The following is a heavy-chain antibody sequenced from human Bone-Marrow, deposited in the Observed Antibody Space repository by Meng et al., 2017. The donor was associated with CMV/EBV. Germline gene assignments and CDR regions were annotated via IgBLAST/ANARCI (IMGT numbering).Heavy chain of an antibody. CDR1: GFSFADAW. CDR3: ITEDLKYDSSSRHY. CDR2: IKSKIDGGTT. Sequence: SGFSFADAWMNWVRQAPGKGLEWVGRIKSKIDGGTTDYPAALKGRFFISRDDSKNTLYLQMNNLKIEDTGMYYCITEDLKYDSSSRHYWGQGTLVTVSS. D-gene: IGHD3-16*01. V-gene: IGHV3-15*01. J-gene: IGHJ4*02.